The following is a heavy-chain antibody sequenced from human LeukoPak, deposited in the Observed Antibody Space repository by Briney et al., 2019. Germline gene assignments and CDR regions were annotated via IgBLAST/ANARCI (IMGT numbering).Heavy chain of an antibody. D-gene: IGHD5-24*01. Sequence: ASVKVSCKASGYTFTGYYMNWVRQAPGQGLEWLGRINPNTGGTNYVQNFQGRVTMTRDTSISTVYMELSRLRSDDTAVYYCARVGDGLNDAFDIWGQGTMVTVSS. CDR3: ARVGDGLNDAFDI. J-gene: IGHJ3*02. CDR2: INPNTGGT. CDR1: GYTFTGYY. V-gene: IGHV1-2*06.